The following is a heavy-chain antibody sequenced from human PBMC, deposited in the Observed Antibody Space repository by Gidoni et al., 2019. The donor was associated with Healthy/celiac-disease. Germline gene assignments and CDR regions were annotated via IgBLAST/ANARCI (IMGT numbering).Heavy chain of an antibody. J-gene: IGHJ4*02. CDR3: ARADDSSGYYYFDY. CDR2: IIPIFGTA. D-gene: IGHD3-22*01. CDR1: GGTFSSYA. Sequence: QVQLVQSGAAVKKPGSSVQVSCKASGGTFSSYAISWVRQAPGQGLEWMGGIIPIFGTANYAQKFQGRVTITADESTSTAYMELSSLRSEDTAVYYCARADDSSGYYYFDYWGQGTLVTVSS. V-gene: IGHV1-69*01.